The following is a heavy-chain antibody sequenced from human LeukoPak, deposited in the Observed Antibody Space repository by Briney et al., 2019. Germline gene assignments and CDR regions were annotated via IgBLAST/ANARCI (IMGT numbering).Heavy chain of an antibody. V-gene: IGHV4-59*08. Sequence: SETLSDTCTVSGGSISSYYWSWIRQPPGKGLEWIGYIYYSGSTNYNPSLKSRVTISVDTSKNQFSLKLSSVTAADTAVYYCVRPHCSGGSCYFDAFDIWGQGAMVTVSS. D-gene: IGHD2-15*01. J-gene: IGHJ3*02. CDR1: GGSISSYY. CDR3: VRPHCSGGSCYFDAFDI. CDR2: IYYSGST.